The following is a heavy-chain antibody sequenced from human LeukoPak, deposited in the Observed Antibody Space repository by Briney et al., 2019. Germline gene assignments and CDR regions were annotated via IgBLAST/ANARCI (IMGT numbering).Heavy chain of an antibody. V-gene: IGHV4-4*02. Sequence: SETLSLTCVVSGGSISSYNWWSWVRQPPGKGLEWIGEIYHSGSTNYNPSLKSRVTISLDKSKNQFSLKLSSVTAADTAVYYCARGKVVAGTPGQNSWDHWGQGTLVTVSS. J-gene: IGHJ4*02. D-gene: IGHD6-19*01. CDR2: IYHSGST. CDR3: ARGKVVAGTPGQNSWDH. CDR1: GGSISSYNW.